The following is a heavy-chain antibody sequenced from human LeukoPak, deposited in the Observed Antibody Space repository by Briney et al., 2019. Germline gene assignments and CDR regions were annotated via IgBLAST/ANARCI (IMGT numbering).Heavy chain of an antibody. J-gene: IGHJ5*02. CDR1: GYSFTSYW. D-gene: IGHD3-3*01. CDR2: IYPGDSDT. Sequence: GESLKISCKGSGYSFTSYWIGWVRQMPGKGLEWMGIIYPGDSDTRYSPSFQGQVTISADKSISTAYLQWSSLKASDTAMYYCARLGGTIFGVSLDIARNWFDPWGQGTLVTVSS. CDR3: ARLGGTIFGVSLDIARNWFDP. V-gene: IGHV5-51*01.